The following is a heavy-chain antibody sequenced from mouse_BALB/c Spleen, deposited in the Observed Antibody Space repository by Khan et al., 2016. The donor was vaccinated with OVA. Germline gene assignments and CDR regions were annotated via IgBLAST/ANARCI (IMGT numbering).Heavy chain of an antibody. Sequence: QVQLKESGPGLVAPSQSLSITCTVSGFSLTGYGVNWVRQPPGKGLEWLGMIWGDGSTDYNSALKSRLSISKDNSKSQVFLKMNSLQTEDTARYYWTRAYYGNCSEAMDYWGQGTSVTVSS. CDR1: GFSLTGYG. V-gene: IGHV2-6-7*01. CDR2: IWGDGST. CDR3: TRAYYGNCSEAMDY. J-gene: IGHJ4*01. D-gene: IGHD2-10*01.